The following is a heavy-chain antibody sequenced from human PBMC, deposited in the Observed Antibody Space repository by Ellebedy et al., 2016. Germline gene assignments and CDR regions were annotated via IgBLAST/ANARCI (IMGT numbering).Heavy chain of an antibody. CDR3: AREGDSSGYYYYDI. CDR2: IYYSGST. Sequence: SETLSLTCTVSGGSISSYYWGWIRQPPGKGLEWIGSIYYSGSTYYNPYLKSRVTISVDTSKNQFSLKLSSVTAADTAVYYCAREGDSSGYYYYDIWGQGTMVTVSS. J-gene: IGHJ3*02. V-gene: IGHV4-39*07. CDR1: GGSISSYY. D-gene: IGHD3-22*01.